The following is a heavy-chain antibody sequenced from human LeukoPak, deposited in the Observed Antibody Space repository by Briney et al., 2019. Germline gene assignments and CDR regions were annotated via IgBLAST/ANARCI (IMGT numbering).Heavy chain of an antibody. CDR3: ARDTGRY. D-gene: IGHD4-17*01. J-gene: IGHJ4*02. CDR1: GYTFTSYY. CDR2: INPSGGST. Sequence: ASVKVSCKASGYTFTSYYMHWVRQAPGQGLEWMGIINPSGGSTSYAQKFQGRVTITADKSTSTAYMELSSLRSEDTAVYYCARDTGRYWGQGTLVTVSS. V-gene: IGHV1-46*01.